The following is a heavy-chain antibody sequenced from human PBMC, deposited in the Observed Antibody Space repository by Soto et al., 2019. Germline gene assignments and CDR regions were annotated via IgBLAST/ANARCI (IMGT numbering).Heavy chain of an antibody. CDR2: ISAYNGNT. Sequence: QVQLVQSGAEVKKPGASVKVSCQASGYTFTSYGISWVRQTPGQRLEWIGWISAYNGNTNCAQKLQSRDTMTTDTSASTGYMGLRSLRSDDTAVYDCAGERHYSNYATTDVWGKGTTVTVSS. J-gene: IGHJ6*04. V-gene: IGHV1-18*01. D-gene: IGHD4-4*01. CDR3: AGERHYSNYATTDV. CDR1: GYTFTSYG.